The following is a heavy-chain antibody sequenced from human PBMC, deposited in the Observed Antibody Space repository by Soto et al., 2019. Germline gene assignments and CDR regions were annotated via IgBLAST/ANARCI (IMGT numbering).Heavy chain of an antibody. Sequence: ASVKVSCKASGYTFTSYSMNWVRQAPGQGLEWMGWINTNTGNPTYAQGFTGRFVFSLDTSVSTAYLQICSLKAEDTAVYYCARDISSSSWRNWFDPWGQGTLVTVSS. D-gene: IGHD6-13*01. V-gene: IGHV7-4-1*01. CDR1: GYTFTSYS. J-gene: IGHJ5*02. CDR3: ARDISSSSWRNWFDP. CDR2: INTNTGNP.